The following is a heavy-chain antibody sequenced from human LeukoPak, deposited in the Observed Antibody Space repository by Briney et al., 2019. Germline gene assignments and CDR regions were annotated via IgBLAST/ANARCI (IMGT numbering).Heavy chain of an antibody. CDR1: GFTFSSYA. Sequence: RGSLTLSCAASGFTFSSYAMSWVRQAPGKGREWVTAISGTGSSTYYADSVKGRLTISRDNSKNTLYLQMNSLRGEDTAVYYCAKTVRGVIHYFDYWGQGTLVTVSS. D-gene: IGHD3-10*01. CDR2: ISGTGSST. J-gene: IGHJ4*02. V-gene: IGHV3-23*01. CDR3: AKTVRGVIHYFDY.